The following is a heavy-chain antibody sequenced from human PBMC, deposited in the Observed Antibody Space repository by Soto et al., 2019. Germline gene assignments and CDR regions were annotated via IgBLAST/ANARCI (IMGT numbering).Heavy chain of an antibody. CDR3: ARHRAPGTPAVGSDS. D-gene: IGHD6-13*01. V-gene: IGHV5-51*01. CDR1: GYSFSNYW. CDR2: IYPGDSDT. Sequence: GESLKISCKGSGYSFSNYWIGWVRQMPGKGLEWMGIIYPGDSDTRYSPSFQGQVTISADKSISTAYVQWSSLKASDTATYYCARHRAPGTPAVGSDSWGQGTLVTVSS. J-gene: IGHJ5*01.